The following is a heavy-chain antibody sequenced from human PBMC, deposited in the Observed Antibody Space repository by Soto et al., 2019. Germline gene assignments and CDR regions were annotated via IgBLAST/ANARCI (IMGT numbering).Heavy chain of an antibody. CDR2: ISYDGSNK. J-gene: IGHJ4*02. V-gene: IGHV3-30*18. Sequence: GGSLRLSCAASGFTFSSYGMHWVRQAPGKGLEWVAVISYDGSNKYYADSVKGRFTISRDNSKNTLYLQMNSLRAGDTAVYYCAKLPTTVASMGIFDYWGQGTLVTVSS. CDR1: GFTFSSYG. CDR3: AKLPTTVASMGIFDY. D-gene: IGHD4-17*01.